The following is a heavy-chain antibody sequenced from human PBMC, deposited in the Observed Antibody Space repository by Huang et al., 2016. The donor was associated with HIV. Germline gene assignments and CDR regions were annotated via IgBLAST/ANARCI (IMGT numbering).Heavy chain of an antibody. CDR1: GGTITNHY. Sequence: QVQLQESGPGLVKPSETLSLTCIVSGGTITNHYWSWIRQAPGKGLNWIGSIYYSGSTNYNPSLKSRGTMLVDRSKNQFSLKMSSVTAADTAVYYCARLGYCGGDCYSGPFDHWGQGIQVTVSS. CDR2: IYYSGST. CDR3: ARLGYCGGDCYSGPFDH. V-gene: IGHV4-59*11. D-gene: IGHD2-21*02. J-gene: IGHJ4*02.